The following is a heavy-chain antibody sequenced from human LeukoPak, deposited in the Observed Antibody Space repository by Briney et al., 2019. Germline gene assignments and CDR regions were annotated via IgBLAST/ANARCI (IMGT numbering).Heavy chain of an antibody. CDR2: TSAYNGNT. CDR3: ARSAPLRWEYYFDY. V-gene: IGHV1-18*01. D-gene: IGHD4-23*01. CDR1: GYTFTSYG. J-gene: IGHJ4*02. Sequence: ASVKVSCKASGYTFTSYGISWVRQAPGQGLEWMGWTSAYNGNTNYAQKLQGRVTMTTDTSTSTAYMELRSLRSDDTAVYYCARSAPLRWEYYFDYWGQGTLVTVSS.